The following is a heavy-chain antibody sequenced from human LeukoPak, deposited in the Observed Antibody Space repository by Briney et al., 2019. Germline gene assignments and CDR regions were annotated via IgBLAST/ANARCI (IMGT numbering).Heavy chain of an antibody. Sequence: SETLSLTCTVSGDSISRYYWSWIRQPPGKGLEWIGEINHSGSTNYNPSLKSRVTISVDTSKNQFSLKLSSVTAADTAVYYCARARDGNWFDPWGQGTLVTVSS. CDR3: ARARDGNWFDP. CDR2: INHSGST. J-gene: IGHJ5*02. V-gene: IGHV4-34*01. D-gene: IGHD2-21*01. CDR1: GDSISRYY.